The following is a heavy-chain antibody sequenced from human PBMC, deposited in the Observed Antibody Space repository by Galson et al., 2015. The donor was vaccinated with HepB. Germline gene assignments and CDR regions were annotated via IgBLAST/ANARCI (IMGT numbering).Heavy chain of an antibody. Sequence: SLRLSCAASGFTFSSYSMNWVRQAPGKGLEWVSSISSSSSYIYYADSVKGRFTISRDNAKNSLYLQMNSLRAEDTAVYYCARDRYYDFWSGYANFDYWGQGTLVTVSS. CDR1: GFTFSSYS. D-gene: IGHD3-3*01. CDR2: ISSSSSYI. V-gene: IGHV3-21*01. J-gene: IGHJ4*02. CDR3: ARDRYYDFWSGYANFDY.